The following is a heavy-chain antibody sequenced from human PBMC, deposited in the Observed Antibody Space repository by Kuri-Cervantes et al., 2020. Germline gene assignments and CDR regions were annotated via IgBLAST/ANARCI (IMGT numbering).Heavy chain of an antibody. Sequence: SETLSLTCTVSGGSISSYYWSWIRQPPGKGLEWIGYIYYSGSTNYNPSLKSRVTISVDTSKNQFSLKLSSATAADTAVYYCARGGYGSGSYYYYGMDVWGQGTTVT. CDR2: IYYSGST. J-gene: IGHJ6*02. CDR3: ARGGYGSGSYYYYGMDV. CDR1: GGSISSYY. V-gene: IGHV4-59*01. D-gene: IGHD3-10*01.